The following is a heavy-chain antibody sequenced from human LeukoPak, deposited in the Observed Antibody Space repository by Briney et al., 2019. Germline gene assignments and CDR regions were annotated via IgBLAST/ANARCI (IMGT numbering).Heavy chain of an antibody. Sequence: GGAPRLSWTAPGCTFSKSYMRWVRPAPEKGLEWVSSISSSGSTIYYADSVKGRFTISRDNAKNSLYLQMNSLRAEDTAVYYCARKGNWFDPWGQGTLVTVSS. V-gene: IGHV3-11*01. CDR2: ISSSGSTI. CDR1: GCTFSKSY. CDR3: ARKGNWFDP. J-gene: IGHJ5*02.